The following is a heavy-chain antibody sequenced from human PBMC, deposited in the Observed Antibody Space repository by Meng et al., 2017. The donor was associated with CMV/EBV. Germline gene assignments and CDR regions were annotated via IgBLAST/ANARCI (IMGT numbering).Heavy chain of an antibody. CDR2: IKQDGSEK. CDR1: GFTFSIYW. Sequence: GGSLRLSCAASGFTFSIYWMTWVRQAPGKGLEWVANIKQDGSEKYYVDSVKGRFTISRDNAKNSLYLDMNSLRAEDTAVYYCARGYNRLAASALDYWGQGVLVTVSS. J-gene: IGHJ4*02. V-gene: IGHV3-7*01. CDR3: ARGYNRLAASALDY. D-gene: IGHD6-13*01.